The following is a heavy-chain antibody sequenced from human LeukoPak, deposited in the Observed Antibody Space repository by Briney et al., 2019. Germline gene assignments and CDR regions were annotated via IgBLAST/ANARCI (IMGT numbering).Heavy chain of an antibody. CDR3: ARDRGRQLRPPSSMDV. V-gene: IGHV4-4*07. D-gene: IGHD3-3*01. J-gene: IGHJ6*02. CDR2: IYTSGST. CDR1: GGYISSYY. Sequence: SETLSLTCTVSGGYISSYYWSWIRQPAGKGLEWIGRIYTSGSTNYNPSLKSRVTMSVDTSKNQFSLKLSSVTAADTAVYYCARDRGRQLRPPSSMDVWGQGTTVTVSS.